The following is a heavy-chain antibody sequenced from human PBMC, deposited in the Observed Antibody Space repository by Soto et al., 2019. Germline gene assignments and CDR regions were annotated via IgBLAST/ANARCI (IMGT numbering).Heavy chain of an antibody. V-gene: IGHV3-23*01. Sequence: PGGSLRLSCAASGFTFSSYAMSWVRQAPGKGLEWVSAISGSGGSTYYADSVKGRFTISRDNSKNTLYLQMNSLRAEDTAVYYCAKKATAGIIYYYYMDVWGEGTTVTVSS. CDR3: AKKATAGIIYYYYMDV. J-gene: IGHJ6*03. D-gene: IGHD2-21*02. CDR2: ISGSGGST. CDR1: GFTFSSYA.